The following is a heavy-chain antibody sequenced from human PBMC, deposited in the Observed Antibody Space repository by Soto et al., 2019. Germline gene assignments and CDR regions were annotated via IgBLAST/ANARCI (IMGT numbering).Heavy chain of an antibody. CDR2: ILGSGDIT. CDR3: AKDHSTVWESLGS. D-gene: IGHD2-2*01. V-gene: IGHV3-23*01. CDR1: GFIFRNYA. J-gene: IGHJ5*02. Sequence: EVQLLQSGGGLVQPGVSLRLSCVGSGFIFRNYAMTWVRQAPGKGLEWVSSILGSGDITYSPDSVKGRFTVSRDNSNNTLYLQMNSRSAEDTALYYCAKDHSTVWESLGSWGQGALVTVSS.